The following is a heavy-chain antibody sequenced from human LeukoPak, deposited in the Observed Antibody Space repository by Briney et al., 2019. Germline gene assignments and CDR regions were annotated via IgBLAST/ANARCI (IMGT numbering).Heavy chain of an antibody. CDR2: MYYSGST. J-gene: IGHJ5*02. CDR1: GGSISSGDYY. D-gene: IGHD3-22*01. V-gene: IGHV4-30-4*01. Sequence: SETLSLTCTVSGGSISSGDYYWSWIRQPTGKGLEWIAYMYYSGSTYYNPSLKSRVTMSADTSKNQLSLKLSSVTAADTAVYYCARPYYYDSRIDPWGQGILVTVSS. CDR3: ARPYYYDSRIDP.